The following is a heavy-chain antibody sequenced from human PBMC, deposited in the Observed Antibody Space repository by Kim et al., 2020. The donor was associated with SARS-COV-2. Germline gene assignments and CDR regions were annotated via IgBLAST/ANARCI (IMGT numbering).Heavy chain of an antibody. D-gene: IGHD2-21*02. CDR3: ARSSGVVTAIDERPPPHDYI. Sequence: SETLSLTCAVYGGSFSGYYWRWIRQPPGKGLEWIGEINHSGSTNYNPSLKSRVTISVDTSKNQFSLKLSSVTAADTAVYYCARSSGVVTAIDERPPPHDYICGHGTIFTVSS. V-gene: IGHV4-34*01. CDR1: GGSFSGYY. J-gene: IGHJ3*02. CDR2: INHSGST.